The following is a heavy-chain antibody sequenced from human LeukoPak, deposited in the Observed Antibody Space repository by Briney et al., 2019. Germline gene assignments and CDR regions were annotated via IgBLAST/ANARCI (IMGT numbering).Heavy chain of an antibody. CDR1: GFSFSSYW. J-gene: IGHJ3*02. CDR3: ARALVAGVTLNALDI. D-gene: IGHD2-15*01. Sequence: GGSPRLSCAASGFSFSSYWMHWVRQAPGKGLVWVARIQYDGSTTNYADSVKGRFTISRDNAKKTLYVQMNSLRAEDTAVYYCARALVAGVTLNALDIWGRGTMVTVSS. V-gene: IGHV3-74*01. CDR2: IQYDGSTT.